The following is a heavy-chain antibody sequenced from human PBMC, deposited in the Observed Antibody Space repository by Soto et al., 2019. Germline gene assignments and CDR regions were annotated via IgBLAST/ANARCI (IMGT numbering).Heavy chain of an antibody. CDR2: INPNSGGT. V-gene: IGHV1-2*02. Sequence: ASVKVSCKASGYTFTGYYMHWVRQAPGQGLEWMGWINPNSGGTNYAQKFQGRVTMTRDTSISTAYVELSRLRSDDTAIYYCARGYPWGWELQPSYFDSWGQGTLVTVSS. D-gene: IGHD1-26*01. CDR3: ARGYPWGWELQPSYFDS. CDR1: GYTFTGYY. J-gene: IGHJ4*02.